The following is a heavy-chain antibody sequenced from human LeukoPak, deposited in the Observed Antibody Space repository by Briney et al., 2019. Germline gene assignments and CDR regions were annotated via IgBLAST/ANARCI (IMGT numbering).Heavy chain of an antibody. J-gene: IGHJ3*02. D-gene: IGHD3-3*01. Sequence: GGSLRLSCAAAGFTFSSYAMSWVRQPPGKGLEWVSAISGSGVSTFYADSVTARLTISRDNSKNTLYLQMNSPRAEDTAVYYCARDEDWSGYYGAYDICGQGTMVTVSS. CDR1: GFTFSSYA. CDR3: ARDEDWSGYYGAYDI. V-gene: IGHV3-23*01. CDR2: ISGSGVST.